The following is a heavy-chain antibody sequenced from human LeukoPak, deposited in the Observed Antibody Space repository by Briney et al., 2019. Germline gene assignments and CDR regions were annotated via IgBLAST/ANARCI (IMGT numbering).Heavy chain of an antibody. CDR2: VRQDGNEK. CDR1: GFTFSNYW. D-gene: IGHD3-16*02. Sequence: GGSLRLSCAASGFTFSNYWMSWVRQAPGRGLEWVANVRQDGNEKYYVDSVKGRFTISRDNAKNSLYLQMNSLRAEDTAVYYCARDYVWGSDRYTDYWGQGTLVTVS. CDR3: ARDYVWGSDRYTDY. J-gene: IGHJ4*02. V-gene: IGHV3-7*05.